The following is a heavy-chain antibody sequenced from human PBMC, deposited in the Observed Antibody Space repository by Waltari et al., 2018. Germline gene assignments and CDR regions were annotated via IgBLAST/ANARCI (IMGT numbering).Heavy chain of an antibody. V-gene: IGHV1-69*01. Sequence: QVQLVQSGAEVKKPGSSVKVSCKASGGTFSSYAISWVRQAPGQGLEWMGGISPIIGTANYEQKFQGRVTITADESTSTAYMELSSLRSEDTAVYYCARVAHSSWSGWVYFDYWGQGTLVTVSS. CDR2: ISPIIGTA. CDR1: GGTFSSYA. D-gene: IGHD6-13*01. J-gene: IGHJ4*02. CDR3: ARVAHSSWSGWVYFDY.